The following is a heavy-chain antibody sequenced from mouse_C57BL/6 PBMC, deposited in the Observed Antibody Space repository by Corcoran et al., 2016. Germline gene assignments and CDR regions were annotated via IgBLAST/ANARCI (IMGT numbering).Heavy chain of an antibody. CDR3: ARYGDGYYDYAMDY. D-gene: IGHD2-3*01. Sequence: QVQLQQSGPELVKPGASVKISCKASGYSFTSYYIHWVKQRPGQGLEWIGWIYPGSGNTKYNEKFKGKATLTADTSSSTAYMQLSSLTSEDSAAYYCARYGDGYYDYAMDYWGQGTSVTVSS. V-gene: IGHV1-66*01. J-gene: IGHJ4*01. CDR2: IYPGSGNT. CDR1: GYSFTSYY.